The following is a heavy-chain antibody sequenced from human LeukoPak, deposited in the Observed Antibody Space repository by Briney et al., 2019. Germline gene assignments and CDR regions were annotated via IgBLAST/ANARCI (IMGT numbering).Heavy chain of an antibody. Sequence: GGSLRLSCAASGFTFSNYWMSWVRQAPGKGLEWVSAISGSGGSTYYADSVKGRFTISRDNSKNTLYLQMNSLRAEDTAVYYCARLSGWEPAGDYYYYMDVWGKGTTVTVSS. CDR2: ISGSGGST. CDR3: ARLSGWEPAGDYYYYMDV. CDR1: GFTFSNYW. J-gene: IGHJ6*03. V-gene: IGHV3-23*01. D-gene: IGHD1-26*01.